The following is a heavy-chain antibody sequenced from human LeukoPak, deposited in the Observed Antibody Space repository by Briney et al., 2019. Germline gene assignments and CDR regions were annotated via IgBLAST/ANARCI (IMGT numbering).Heavy chain of an antibody. V-gene: IGHV3-7*01. D-gene: IGHD1-26*01. Sequence: PGGSLRLSCVASGSTFSTSWLPWVRQAPGRGLAWVANIDKHGSGKYYVDPVKGRFAISRDYASNSVFLQMDSLRAEDTSVYYCARDAGWGYYDLWGQGTPVTVSS. CDR2: IDKHGSGK. CDR3: ARDAGWGYYDL. J-gene: IGHJ4*02. CDR1: GSTFSTSW.